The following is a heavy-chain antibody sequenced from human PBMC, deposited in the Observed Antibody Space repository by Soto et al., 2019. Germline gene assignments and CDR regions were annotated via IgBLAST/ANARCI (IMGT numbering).Heavy chain of an antibody. J-gene: IGHJ3*02. CDR1: GFTVSSNY. CDR3: AREGYYYDSSAAFDI. CDR2: IYSGGST. D-gene: IGHD3-22*01. Sequence: EVQLVESGGGLVQPGGSLRLSCAASGFTVSSNYMSWVRQAPGKGLEWVSVIYSGGSTYYADSVKGRFTISRDNSKKTLYLQMNSLRAEDTAVYYCAREGYYYDSSAAFDIWGQGPMVTVSS. V-gene: IGHV3-66*01.